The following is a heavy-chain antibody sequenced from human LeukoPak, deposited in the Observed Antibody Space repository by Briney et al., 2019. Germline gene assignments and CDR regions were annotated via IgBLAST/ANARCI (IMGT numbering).Heavy chain of an antibody. D-gene: IGHD5-18*01. CDR1: GYPFTTYA. J-gene: IGHJ6*04. CDR3: AREVVDTAVVGDYYYGMDV. CDR2: IYVGNGDT. Sequence: ASVKVSCKASGYPFTTYAIHWVRQAPGQSLEWMGWIYVGNGDTQYSQKFQGRFTMTRDTSASTAHMELSSLTSEDTAVYYCAREVVDTAVVGDYYYGMDVWGKGTTVTVSS. V-gene: IGHV1-3*01.